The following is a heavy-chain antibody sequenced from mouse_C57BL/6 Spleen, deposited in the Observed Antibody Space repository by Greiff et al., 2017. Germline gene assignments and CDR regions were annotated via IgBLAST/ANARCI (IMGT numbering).Heavy chain of an antibody. CDR3: ARDYSKGYYAMDY. J-gene: IGHJ4*01. CDR1: GFTFSSYA. V-gene: IGHV5-4*01. CDR2: ISDGGSYT. Sequence: EVQRVESGGGLVKPGGSLKLSCAASGFTFSSYAMSWVRQTPEKRLEWVATISDGGSYTYYPDNVKGRFTISRDNAKNNLYLQMSHLKSEDTAMYYCARDYSKGYYAMDYWGQGTSVTVSS. D-gene: IGHD2-5*01.